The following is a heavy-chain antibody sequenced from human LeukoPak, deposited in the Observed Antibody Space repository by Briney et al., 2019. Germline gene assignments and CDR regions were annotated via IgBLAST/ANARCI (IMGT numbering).Heavy chain of an antibody. CDR1: GFTFDDYA. V-gene: IGHV3-9*01. Sequence: GGSLRLSCSACGFTFDDYAMHWVRQAPGKGLEWLSGISWNSGSIGYAGSVKGRFTISRDNSKNTLYLQMNSLRAEDTAVYYCANSQLRYFDWLMSPEYLQHWGPGTLVTVSS. J-gene: IGHJ1*01. CDR2: ISWNSGSI. D-gene: IGHD3-9*01. CDR3: ANSQLRYFDWLMSPEYLQH.